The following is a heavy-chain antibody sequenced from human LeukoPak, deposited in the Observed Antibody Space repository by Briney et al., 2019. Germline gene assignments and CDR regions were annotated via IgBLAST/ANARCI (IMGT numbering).Heavy chain of an antibody. D-gene: IGHD3-16*01. V-gene: IGHV3-23*01. J-gene: IGHJ4*02. CDR2: ISGSGGST. Sequence: GGFLRLSCAASGFTFSSYAMSWVRQAPGKGLEWVSAISGSGGSTYYADSVKGRFTISRDNSKNTLYLQMSSLRAEDTAVYYCAKVLAGGAGSDYWGQGTLVTVSS. CDR1: GFTFSSYA. CDR3: AKVLAGGAGSDY.